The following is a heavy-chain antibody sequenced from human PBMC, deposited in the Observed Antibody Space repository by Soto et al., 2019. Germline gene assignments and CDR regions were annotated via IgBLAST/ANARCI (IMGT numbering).Heavy chain of an antibody. V-gene: IGHV3-23*01. D-gene: IGHD2-2*01. CDR2: ISGSGGST. Sequence: GGSLRLSCAASGFTFSSYAMSWVRQAPGKGLEWVSAISGSGGSTYYADSVKGRFTISRDNSKNTLYLQMNSLRAEDTAVYYCAKGGPWGENWVVGWFDPWGQGTLVTVSS. J-gene: IGHJ5*02. CDR1: GFTFSSYA. CDR3: AKGGPWGENWVVGWFDP.